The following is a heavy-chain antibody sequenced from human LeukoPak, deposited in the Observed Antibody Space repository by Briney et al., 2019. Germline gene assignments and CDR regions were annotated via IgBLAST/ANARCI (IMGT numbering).Heavy chain of an antibody. V-gene: IGHV4-61*02. Sequence: KSSQTLSLTCTVSGGSISSGSYDWSWIRQPAGKGLEWIGRISTSGSTNYNPSLKSRVTISVDTSKNQFSLKLSSVTAADTAVYYCARDDPYYYYMDVWGKGTTVTVSS. J-gene: IGHJ6*03. CDR1: GGSISSGSYD. CDR3: ARDDPYYYYMDV. CDR2: ISTSGST.